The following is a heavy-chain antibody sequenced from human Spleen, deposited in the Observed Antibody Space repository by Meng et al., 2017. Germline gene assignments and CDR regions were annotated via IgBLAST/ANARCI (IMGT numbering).Heavy chain of an antibody. CDR3: ARGTPRAYCGGDCYSPFDY. CDR1: GYSISSGYY. Sequence: SETLSLTCTVSGYSISSGYYWGWIRQPPGRGLEWIRSIYHSGSTYYNPSLKSRVTISVDTSKNQFSLKLSSVTAADTAVYYCARGTPRAYCGGDCYSPFDYWGQGTLVTVSS. CDR2: IYHSGST. J-gene: IGHJ4*02. V-gene: IGHV4-38-2*02. D-gene: IGHD2-21*02.